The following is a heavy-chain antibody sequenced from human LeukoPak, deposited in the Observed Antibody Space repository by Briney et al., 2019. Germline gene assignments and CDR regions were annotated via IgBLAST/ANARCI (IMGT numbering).Heavy chain of an antibody. CDR2: ISGSGGST. J-gene: IGHJ4*02. Sequence: GGSLRLSCAASGFTFSSYAMSWVRQAPGKRLEWVSAISGSGGSTYYADSVKGRFTISSDNSKNTLYLQMNSLRAGDTAVYYCAPSGYSYGEFDYWGQGTLVTVSS. D-gene: IGHD5-18*01. V-gene: IGHV3-23*01. CDR3: APSGYSYGEFDY. CDR1: GFTFSSYA.